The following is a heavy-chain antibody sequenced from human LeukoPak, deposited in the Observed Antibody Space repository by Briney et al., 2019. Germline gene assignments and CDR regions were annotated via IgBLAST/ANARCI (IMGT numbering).Heavy chain of an antibody. CDR1: GDSVGSSKYF. J-gene: IGHJ4*02. V-gene: IGHV4-39*07. CDR3: ARGRDWNYQGYFDY. D-gene: IGHD1-7*01. CDR2: IYYRPTT. Sequence: SETLSLTCSVSGDSVGSSKYFWGWLRQPPGKGLEWIGSIYYRPTTFYNASLRSRVTIYLDTSKNQFSLILNSVAAADTATYYCARGRDWNYQGYFDYWGPGSQVTVSS.